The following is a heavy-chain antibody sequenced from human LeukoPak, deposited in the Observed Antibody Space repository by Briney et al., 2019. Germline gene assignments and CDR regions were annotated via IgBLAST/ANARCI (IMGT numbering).Heavy chain of an antibody. CDR1: GFTFDDYA. V-gene: IGHV3-9*01. CDR2: ISWNSGSI. J-gene: IGHJ3*02. D-gene: IGHD1-26*01. CDR3: AKDITPRWELLHDAFDI. Sequence: GRSPRLSCAASGFTFDDYAMHWVRQAPGKGLEWVSGISWNSGSIGYADSVKGRFTISRDNAKNSLYLQMNSLRAEDTALYYCAKDITPRWELLHDAFDIWGQGTMVTVSS.